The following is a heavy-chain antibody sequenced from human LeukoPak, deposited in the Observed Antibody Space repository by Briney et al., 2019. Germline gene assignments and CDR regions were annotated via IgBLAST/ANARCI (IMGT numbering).Heavy chain of an antibody. J-gene: IGHJ4*02. V-gene: IGHV1-18*01. CDR1: GYAFISYG. CDR3: TRDAYGSGKGYFDY. Sequence: ASVTVSCKASGYAFISYGFSWVQQAPGQGLEWMGWISAYDGNTKSIDKLQGRVTLTTDTSTNTAYLELRGLRSDDTAVYYCTRDAYGSGKGYFDYWGQGTLVTVSS. D-gene: IGHD3-10*01. CDR2: ISAYDGNT.